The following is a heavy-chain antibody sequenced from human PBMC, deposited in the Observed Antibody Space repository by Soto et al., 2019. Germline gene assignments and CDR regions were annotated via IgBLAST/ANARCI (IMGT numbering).Heavy chain of an antibody. CDR2: ISRSGSA. D-gene: IGHD3-10*01. V-gene: IGHV4-34*01. CDR3: ARGPLITYYYNSGSRDRGYFDF. J-gene: IGHJ4*02. CDR1: GGSFSGYY. Sequence: QVQFHQWGAGLLKPSETLTLTCAVSGGSFSGYYWNWIRQRPGKGLEWLGEISRSGSATYNPSLKGRVTMSVDTSKHQISLSVTSVTAADTALYYCARGPLITYYYNSGSRDRGYFDFWGQGTLVTVSS.